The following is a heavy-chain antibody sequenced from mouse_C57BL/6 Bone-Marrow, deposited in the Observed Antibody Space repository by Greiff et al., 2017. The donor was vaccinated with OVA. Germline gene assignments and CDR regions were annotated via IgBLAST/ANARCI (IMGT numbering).Heavy chain of an antibody. Sequence: QVQLQQPGAELVKPGASVKVSCKASGYTFTSYWMHWVKQRPGQGLEWIGRIHPSDSDTNYNQKLKGKATLTIDKSSSTAYMQLSSLTSEDSAVYYYAIARLLRLYFDVWGTGTTVTVSS. CDR2: IHPSDSDT. D-gene: IGHD1-1*01. CDR1: GYTFTSYW. V-gene: IGHV1-74*01. CDR3: AIARLLRLYFDV. J-gene: IGHJ1*03.